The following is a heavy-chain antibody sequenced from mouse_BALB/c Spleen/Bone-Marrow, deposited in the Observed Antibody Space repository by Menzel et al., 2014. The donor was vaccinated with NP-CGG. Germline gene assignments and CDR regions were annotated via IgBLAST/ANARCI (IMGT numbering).Heavy chain of an antibody. CDR3: ARCDGYSYYFDY. J-gene: IGHJ2*01. CDR1: GYAFSNYW. V-gene: IGHV1-80*01. D-gene: IGHD2-3*01. Sequence: VHLVESGADLVRPGSSVKTSCKASGYAFSNYWMNWVKQRPGQGLEWIGQIYPGDGDTNYNGKFKGKATLTADKSSSTAYMQLSSLTSEDSAVYFCARCDGYSYYFDYWGQGTTLTVSS. CDR2: IYPGDGDT.